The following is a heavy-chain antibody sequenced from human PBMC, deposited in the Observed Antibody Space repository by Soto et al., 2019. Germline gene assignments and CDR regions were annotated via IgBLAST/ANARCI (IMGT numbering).Heavy chain of an antibody. CDR2: MSASGGST. V-gene: IGHV3-23*01. J-gene: IGHJ4*02. CDR3: STDRADYYDSSAYPFDY. D-gene: IGHD3-22*01. Sequence: EVQLLESGGGLVQPGGSLRLSCAASGFTFSSYAMSWVRQAPGKGLEWVSAMSASGGSTYYADSVEGRFTISRNNYTNTLYLQKNSLRAEDTAVHYCSTDRADYYDSSAYPFDYWGQGTLVTVSS. CDR1: GFTFSSYA.